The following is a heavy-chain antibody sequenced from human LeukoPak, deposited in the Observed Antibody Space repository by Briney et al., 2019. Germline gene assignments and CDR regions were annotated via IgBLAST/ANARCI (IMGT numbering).Heavy chain of an antibody. V-gene: IGHV3-23*01. CDR2: ISGSGGST. CDR3: AKDSSGLNHFDY. D-gene: IGHD6-19*01. CDR1: GFPFSGYA. J-gene: IGHJ4*02. Sequence: GGSLRLSCAASGFPFSGYAMSWVRQAPGKGLEWVSAISGSGGSTYYADSVKGRFTISRDNSKNTLYLQMNSLRAEDTAVYYCAKDSSGLNHFDYWGQGTLVTVSS.